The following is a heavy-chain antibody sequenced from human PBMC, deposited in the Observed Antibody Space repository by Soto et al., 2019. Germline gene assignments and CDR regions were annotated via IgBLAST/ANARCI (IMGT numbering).Heavy chain of an antibody. CDR3: ARFFFDSSSAHIDY. V-gene: IGHV1-69*13. CDR2: IIPIFGTA. J-gene: IGHJ4*02. CDR1: GGTFSSYA. Sequence: SVKVSCKASGGTFSSYAISWVRQAPGQGLEWMGGIIPIFGTANYAQKFQGGVTITADESTSTAYMELSSLRSEDTAVYYCARFFFDSSSAHIDYWGQGTLVTVSS. D-gene: IGHD6-6*01.